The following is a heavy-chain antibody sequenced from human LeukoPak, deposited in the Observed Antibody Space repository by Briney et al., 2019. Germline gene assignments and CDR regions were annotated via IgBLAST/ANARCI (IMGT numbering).Heavy chain of an antibody. V-gene: IGHV3-48*04. D-gene: IGHD3-3*01. CDR1: GFTFSSNG. CDR3: ARDSDSSSDY. Sequence: GGSLRLSCAASGFTFSSNGMNWVRQAPGKGLEWVSYISATGGTIYYADSVKGRFTISRDNAKNSLYLQMNSLRVEDTAVYHCARDSDSSSDYWGQGTLVTVSS. J-gene: IGHJ4*02. CDR2: ISATGGTI.